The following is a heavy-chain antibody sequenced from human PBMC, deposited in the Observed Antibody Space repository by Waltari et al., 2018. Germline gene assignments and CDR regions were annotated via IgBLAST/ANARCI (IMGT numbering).Heavy chain of an antibody. CDR1: GGTFSSYA. Sequence: QVQLVQSGAEVKKPGSSVKVSCKASGGTFSSYAISWVRQAPGQGLEWMGGIIPILGIANYAQKFQGRVTITADESTSTAYMELRSLRSEDTAVYYCARARYYDFWSGYQDYYYYYYMDVWGKGTTVTVSS. CDR3: ARARYYDFWSGYQDYYYYYYMDV. CDR2: IIPILGIA. J-gene: IGHJ6*03. V-gene: IGHV1-69*04. D-gene: IGHD3-3*01.